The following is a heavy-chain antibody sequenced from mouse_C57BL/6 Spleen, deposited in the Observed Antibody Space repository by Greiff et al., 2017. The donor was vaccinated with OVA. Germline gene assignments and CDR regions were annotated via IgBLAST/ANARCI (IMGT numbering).Heavy chain of an antibody. CDR1: GFSLTSYG. J-gene: IGHJ3*01. CDR3: ARNGDGYEAWFAY. D-gene: IGHD2-2*01. CDR2: IWSGGST. V-gene: IGHV2-2*01. Sequence: QVQLKESGPGLVQPSQSLSITCTVSGFSLTSYGVHWVRQSPGKGLEWLGVIWSGGSTDYNAAFISRLSISKDNSKSQVFFKMNSLQADDTAIYYCARNGDGYEAWFAYWGQGTLVTVSA.